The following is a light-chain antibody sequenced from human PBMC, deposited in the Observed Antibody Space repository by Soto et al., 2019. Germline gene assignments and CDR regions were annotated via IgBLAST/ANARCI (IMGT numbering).Light chain of an antibody. CDR1: PSDVGGYNS. Sequence: QSALTQPPSASGSPGQSVTISCTGTPSDVGGYNSVSWYQQYPGKAPKLMIYDVSKRPSGVPDRFSGSKSGNTASLTVSGLQAEDGANYYCSSYAGSNVLFGGGTQLTVL. CDR2: DVS. CDR3: SSYAGSNVL. V-gene: IGLV2-8*01. J-gene: IGLJ2*01.